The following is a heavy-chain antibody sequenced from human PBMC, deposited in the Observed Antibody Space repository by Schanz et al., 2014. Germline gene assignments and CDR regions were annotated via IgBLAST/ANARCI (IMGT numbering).Heavy chain of an antibody. Sequence: EVQLVESGGGLVQPGGSLRLSCAASGFTFSGYWMSWVRQAPGKGLEWVAKIKPDGSEKLYVDSVRGRFAVSRDNVKNSLYLEMNSLRAEDTAVYYCARENLNWEAFDIWGQGTVVTVSS. CDR2: IKPDGSEK. J-gene: IGHJ3*02. D-gene: IGHD7-27*01. CDR3: ARENLNWEAFDI. CDR1: GFTFSGYW. V-gene: IGHV3-7*03.